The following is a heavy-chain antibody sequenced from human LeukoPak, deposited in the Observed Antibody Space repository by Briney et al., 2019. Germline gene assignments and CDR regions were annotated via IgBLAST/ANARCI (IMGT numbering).Heavy chain of an antibody. CDR1: GFTFSSYW. CDR2: INSDGSST. CDR3: ARESTLYDSSGYYYAGRAFDV. D-gene: IGHD3-22*01. J-gene: IGHJ3*01. V-gene: IGHV3-74*01. Sequence: PGGSLRLSCAASGFTFSSYWMHWVRQAPGKGLVWVSRINSDGSSTSYADSVKGRFTISRDNAKNTLYLQMNSLRAEDTAVYYCARESTLYDSSGYYYAGRAFDVWGQGTMVTVSS.